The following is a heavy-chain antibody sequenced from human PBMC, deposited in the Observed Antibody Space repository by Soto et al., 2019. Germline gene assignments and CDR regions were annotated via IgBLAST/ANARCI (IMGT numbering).Heavy chain of an antibody. CDR3: ARYRAVAGPRYFDY. D-gene: IGHD6-19*01. CDR2: ISSGGSTT. V-gene: IGHV3-11*01. CDR1: GFTFSDYY. Sequence: QVQLVESGGGLVKPGGSLRLSCEVSGFTFSDYYMSWIRQAPGKGLEWVSYISSGGSTTYYADSVKGRFTISRDNAKSSLYLQMNSLRDEDTAMYYCARYRAVAGPRYFDYWGQGTLVTVSS. J-gene: IGHJ4*02.